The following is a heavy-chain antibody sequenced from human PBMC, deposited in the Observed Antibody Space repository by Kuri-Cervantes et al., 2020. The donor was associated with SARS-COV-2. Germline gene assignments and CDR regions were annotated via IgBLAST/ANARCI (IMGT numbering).Heavy chain of an antibody. Sequence: GESLKISCAASGFTFSSYNMNWVRQAPGKGLEWVSSISSSSSDIYYADSVQGRFTISRDNAKNSLYLQMNSLRAEDTAVYYCAREWSRYYDSSGYYYPKADAFDIWGQGTTVTVSS. V-gene: IGHV3-21*01. D-gene: IGHD3-22*01. CDR3: AREWSRYYDSSGYYYPKADAFDI. CDR1: GFTFSSYN. CDR2: ISSSSSDI. J-gene: IGHJ3*02.